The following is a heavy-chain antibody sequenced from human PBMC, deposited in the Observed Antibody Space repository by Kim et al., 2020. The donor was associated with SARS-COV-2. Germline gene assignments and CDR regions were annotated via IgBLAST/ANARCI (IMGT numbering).Heavy chain of an antibody. CDR3: AREVRGYYDSSGYLYWFDP. D-gene: IGHD3-22*01. CDR1: GFTFSSYS. J-gene: IGHJ5*02. CDR2: ISSSSSTI. Sequence: GGSLRLSCAASGFTFSSYSMNWVRQAPGKGLEWVSYISSSSSTIYYADSVKGRFTISRDNAKNSLYLQMNSLRDEDTAVYYCAREVRGYYDSSGYLYWFDPWGQGTLVTVSS. V-gene: IGHV3-48*02.